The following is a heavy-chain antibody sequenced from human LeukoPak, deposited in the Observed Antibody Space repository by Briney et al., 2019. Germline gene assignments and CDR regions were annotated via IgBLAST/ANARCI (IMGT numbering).Heavy chain of an antibody. CDR2: IFYSGST. CDR1: GGSISSAYY. Sequence: KPSETLSLTCTVSGGSISSAYYWSWIRQPPGKGLEWIGCIFYSGSTDYYPSLKSRVTISLDTSKNQFSLTLSSVTAADTAVYYCARGAKTLINWGQGTLVTVSS. D-gene: IGHD3-10*01. J-gene: IGHJ4*02. CDR3: ARGAKTLIN. V-gene: IGHV4-59*08.